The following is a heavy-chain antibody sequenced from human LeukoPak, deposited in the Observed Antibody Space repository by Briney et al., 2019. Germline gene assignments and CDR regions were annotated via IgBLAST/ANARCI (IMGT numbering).Heavy chain of an antibody. CDR1: GGTFSSYA. CDR2: IIPIFGTA. J-gene: IGHJ5*02. D-gene: IGHD2-2*01. CDR3: ARTPDCSSTSCYRNWFDP. Sequence: GASVKVSCKASGGTFSSYAISWVRQAPGQGLEWMGGIIPIFGTANYAQKFQGRVTITTDESTSTAYMELSSLRSEDTAVYYCARTPDCSSTSCYRNWFDPWGQGTLVTVSS. V-gene: IGHV1-69*05.